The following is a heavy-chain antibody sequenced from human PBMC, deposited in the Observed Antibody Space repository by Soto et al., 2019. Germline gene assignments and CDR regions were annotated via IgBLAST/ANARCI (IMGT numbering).Heavy chain of an antibody. J-gene: IGHJ6*02. CDR3: ARGGAAAAAEYYYYGMDV. Sequence: ASVKVSCKASGYTFPGYYMHWVRQAPGQGLEWMGWINPNSGGTNYAQKFQGWVTMTRDTSISTAYMELSRLRSDDTAVYYYARGGAAAAAEYYYYGMDVWGQGTTVTVSS. V-gene: IGHV1-2*04. D-gene: IGHD6-13*01. CDR1: GYTFPGYY. CDR2: INPNSGGT.